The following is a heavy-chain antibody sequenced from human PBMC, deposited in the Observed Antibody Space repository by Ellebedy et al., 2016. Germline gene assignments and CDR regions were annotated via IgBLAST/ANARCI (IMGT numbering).Heavy chain of an antibody. D-gene: IGHD4-23*01. CDR3: ARGSLVNAFDI. CDR1: GYTFTSYA. J-gene: IGHJ3*02. V-gene: IGHV1-3*01. CDR2: INAGNGNT. Sequence: ASVKVSXKASGYTFTSYAMHWVRQAPGQRLEWMGWINAGNGNTKYSQKFQGRVTITRDTSASTAYMELSSLRSEDTAVYYCARGSLVNAFDIWGQGTMVTVSS.